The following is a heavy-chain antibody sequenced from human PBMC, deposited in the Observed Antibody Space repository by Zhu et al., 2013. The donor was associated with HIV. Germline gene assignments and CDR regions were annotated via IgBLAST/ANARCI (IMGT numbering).Heavy chain of an antibody. J-gene: IGHJ4*02. CDR2: IYPKDGDT. V-gene: IGHV1-2*02. CDR1: DILSLANY. D-gene: IGHD3-10*01. Sequence: QVQMIQSGTEVKKAWGRPVKGRPARLLDILSLANYLHWARLAPGQGLEWMGWIYPKDGDTKYAEKFQGRVSMTRDTSINTAYMELSSLISDDTAIYFCARDTGRHRFDYWGQGTLITVSS. CDR3: ARDTGRHRFDY.